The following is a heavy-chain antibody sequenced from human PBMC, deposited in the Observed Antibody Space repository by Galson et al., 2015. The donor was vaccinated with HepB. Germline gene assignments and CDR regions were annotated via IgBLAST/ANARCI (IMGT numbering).Heavy chain of an antibody. CDR2: TYYRSKWYN. D-gene: IGHD6-13*01. V-gene: IGHV6-1*01. CDR1: GDSVSSNSAA. J-gene: IGHJ3*02. Sequence: CAISGDSVSSNSAAWNWIRQSPSRGLEWLGRTYYRSKWYNDYAVSVKSRITINPDTSKNQFSLQLNSVTPEDTAVYYCTQQQLDSDDAFDIWGQGTMVTVSS. CDR3: TQQQLDSDDAFDI.